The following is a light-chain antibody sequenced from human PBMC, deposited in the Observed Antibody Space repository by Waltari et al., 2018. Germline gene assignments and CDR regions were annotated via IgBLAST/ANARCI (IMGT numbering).Light chain of an antibody. Sequence: DIQMTQSPSTLSASVGDTITTTCRASQSISNYLAWYQQKPGKAPKLLIYKASSSGSGVPSRFSGSGSGTEFTLTISSLQPDDSATYYCQQYNTYSSFGQGTKLEIK. CDR3: QQYNTYSS. CDR2: KAS. J-gene: IGKJ2*03. CDR1: QSISNY. V-gene: IGKV1-5*03.